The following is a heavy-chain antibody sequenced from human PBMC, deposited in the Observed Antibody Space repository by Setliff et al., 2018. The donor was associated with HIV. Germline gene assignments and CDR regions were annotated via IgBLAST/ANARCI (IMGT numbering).Heavy chain of an antibody. V-gene: IGHV4-61*09. J-gene: IGHJ5*02. Sequence: PSETLSLTCTVSGGSISSASYCWSWIRQPAGKGLEWIGHIYSSGSTNYNPSLKSRVTISVDTSKNQFSLKLTSVTAADTAVYYCARGNYDILTGYYLLNWFDPWGQGTLVTVSS. D-gene: IGHD3-9*01. CDR2: IYSSGST. CDR1: GGSISSASYC. CDR3: ARGNYDILTGYYLLNWFDP.